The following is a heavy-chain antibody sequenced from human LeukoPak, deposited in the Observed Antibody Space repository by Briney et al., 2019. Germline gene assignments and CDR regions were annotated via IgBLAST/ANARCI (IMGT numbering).Heavy chain of an antibody. D-gene: IGHD3-22*01. CDR2: INSDGSGT. J-gene: IGHJ4*02. CDR1: GFTFSRYW. Sequence: GGSLRLSCAVSGFTFSRYWMHWVRQAPGKGLVWVSLINSDGSGTTYADSVKGRFTISRDNAKDTLYLQMHSLRAGDTAVYYCARVLYFDSRGSPGDYWGQGTLVTVSS. CDR3: ARVLYFDSRGSPGDY. V-gene: IGHV3-74*01.